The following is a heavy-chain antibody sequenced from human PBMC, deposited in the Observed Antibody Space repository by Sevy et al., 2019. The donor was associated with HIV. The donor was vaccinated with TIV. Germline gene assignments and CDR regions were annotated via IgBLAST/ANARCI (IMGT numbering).Heavy chain of an antibody. J-gene: IGHJ6*02. CDR1: GYTFTSYG. D-gene: IGHD3-10*01. CDR2: ISAYNGNT. Sequence: ASVKVSCKASGYTFTSYGISWVRQAPGQGLEWMGWISAYNGNTNYAQKLQGRVTMTTDTSTSTAYMELRSLRSDDTAVYYCARDFGGYYYGSGGDYYYYGMDVWGQGTTVTVSS. V-gene: IGHV1-18*01. CDR3: ARDFGGYYYGSGGDYYYYGMDV.